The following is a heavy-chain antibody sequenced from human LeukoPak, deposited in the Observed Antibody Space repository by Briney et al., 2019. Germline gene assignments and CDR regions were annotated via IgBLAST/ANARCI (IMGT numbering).Heavy chain of an antibody. Sequence: PGRSLRLSCAASGFTFSSYAMHWVRQAPGKGLEWVAVISYDGSNKYYADSVKGRFTISRDNSKNTLYLQMNSLRAEDTAVYYCARFSTVTTGNYYYGMDVWGQGTTVTVSS. CDR1: GFTFSSYA. D-gene: IGHD4-17*01. V-gene: IGHV3-30-3*01. J-gene: IGHJ6*02. CDR2: ISYDGSNK. CDR3: ARFSTVTTGNYYYGMDV.